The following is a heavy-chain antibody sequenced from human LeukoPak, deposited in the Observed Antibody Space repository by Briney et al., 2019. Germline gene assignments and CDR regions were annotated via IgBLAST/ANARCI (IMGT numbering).Heavy chain of an antibody. CDR2: IYHSGGT. CDR3: ARARWNDASPFDY. J-gene: IGHJ4*02. Sequence: SGTLSLTCAVSGGSISSGHWWSWVRQPPGKGLEWIGEIYHSGGTNYNPSLKSRVTISVDRSENQFSLRLDSVTAADTAVYYCARARWNDASPFDYWGQGTLVTVSS. CDR1: GGSISSGHW. D-gene: IGHD1-1*01. V-gene: IGHV4-4*02.